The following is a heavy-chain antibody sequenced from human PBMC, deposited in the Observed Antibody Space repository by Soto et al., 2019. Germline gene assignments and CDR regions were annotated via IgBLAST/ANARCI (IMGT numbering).Heavy chain of an antibody. CDR3: AKNRGFGELLYPIDY. CDR2: ISYDGSNK. CDR1: GFTFSSYG. D-gene: IGHD3-10*01. V-gene: IGHV3-30*18. J-gene: IGHJ4*02. Sequence: WSLRLSCAASGFTFSSYGMHWVRQAPGKGLEWVAVISYDGSNKYYADSVKGRFTISRDNSKNTLYLQMNSLRAEDTAVYYCAKNRGFGELLYPIDYWGQGTLVTVSS.